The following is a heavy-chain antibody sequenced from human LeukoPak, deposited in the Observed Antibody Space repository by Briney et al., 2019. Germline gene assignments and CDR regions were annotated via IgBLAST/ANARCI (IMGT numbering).Heavy chain of an antibody. CDR1: GFTFSSYS. D-gene: IGHD3-22*01. J-gene: IGHJ3*02. Sequence: GGSLRLSCAASGFTFSSYSMNWVRQAPGKGLEWVSSISSSSSYIYYADSVKGRFTISRDNAKNSLYLQMNNLRAEDTAVYYCARSNYYDSRSWGFDIWGQGTMVTVSS. CDR3: ARSNYYDSRSWGFDI. CDR2: ISSSSSYI. V-gene: IGHV3-21*01.